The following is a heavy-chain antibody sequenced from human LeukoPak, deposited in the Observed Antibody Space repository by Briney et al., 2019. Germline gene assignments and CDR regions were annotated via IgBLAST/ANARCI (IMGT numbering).Heavy chain of an antibody. CDR3: ARDSSSWYQDYYMDV. D-gene: IGHD6-13*01. V-gene: IGHV4-59*12. J-gene: IGHJ6*03. Sequence: SETLSLTCTVSGGSISSYYWTWIRQPPGKGLEWIGSLYYSGSTNYNPSLKSRVTMSVDTSKNQFSLKLSSVTAADTAVYYCARDSSSWYQDYYMDVWGKGTTVTISS. CDR2: LYYSGST. CDR1: GGSISSYY.